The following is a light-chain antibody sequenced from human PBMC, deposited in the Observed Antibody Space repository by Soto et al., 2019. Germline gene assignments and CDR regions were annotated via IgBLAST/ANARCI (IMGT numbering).Light chain of an antibody. J-gene: IGKJ1*01. CDR2: DAS. V-gene: IGKV1-9*01. CDR1: QGISSY. Sequence: DIPLTQSPSFLSASVGDRITITCRASQGISSYLAWYQQKPGKAPKILIYDASTLQSGVPSRFSGSGSGTEFTLTISSLQPEDFATYYCQQLNSYPRTFGQGTKVEIK. CDR3: QQLNSYPRT.